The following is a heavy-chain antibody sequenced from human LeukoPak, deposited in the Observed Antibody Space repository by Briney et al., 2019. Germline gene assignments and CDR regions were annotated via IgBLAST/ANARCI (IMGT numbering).Heavy chain of an antibody. CDR3: ARGIVGAEDY. V-gene: IGHV4-59*12. J-gene: IGHJ4*02. CDR1: GGSISNYY. CDR2: IYYSGST. D-gene: IGHD1-26*01. Sequence: SETLSLTCTVSGGSISNYYWSWIRQPPGKGLEWIGYIYYSGSTNYNPSLKSRVIISVDTSKNQFSLKLSSVTAADTAVYYCARGIVGAEDYWGQGTLVTVSS.